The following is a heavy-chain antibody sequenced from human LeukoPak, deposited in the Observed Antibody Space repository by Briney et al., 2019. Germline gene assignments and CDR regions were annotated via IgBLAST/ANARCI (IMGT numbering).Heavy chain of an antibody. D-gene: IGHD2-15*01. Sequence: GGSLRLSCAASGFTVSSNYMSWVRQAPGKGLEWVSIIYGAGNTNYADSVRGRFTISRDNSKNTLYLQMNSLRAEDTAVYYCTTRAGHTSYELLNFDFWGQGTPVTVSS. CDR1: GFTVSSNY. CDR2: IYGAGNT. V-gene: IGHV3-53*01. J-gene: IGHJ4*02. CDR3: TTRAGHTSYELLNFDF.